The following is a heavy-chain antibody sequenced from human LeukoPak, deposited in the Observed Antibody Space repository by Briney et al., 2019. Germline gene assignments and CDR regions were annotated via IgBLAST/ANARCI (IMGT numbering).Heavy chain of an antibody. CDR3: ARVAGVSYNYFDS. D-gene: IGHD1-26*01. Sequence: ASVKVSCKASGYTFTTYSITWVRHPPGQGLEWMGWITPYNGDTNYAQNPQDRVTMTTDTSTSTAYMELRRLRSDDTAVYFCARVAGVSYNYFDSWGQGTLVTVSS. J-gene: IGHJ4*02. CDR1: GYTFTTYS. CDR2: ITPYNGDT. V-gene: IGHV1-18*01.